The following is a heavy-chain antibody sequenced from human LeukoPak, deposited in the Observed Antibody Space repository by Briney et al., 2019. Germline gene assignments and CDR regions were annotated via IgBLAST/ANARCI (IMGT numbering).Heavy chain of an antibody. CDR1: GGSISSGSYY. Sequence: SETLSLTCTVSGGSISSGSYYWSWIRQPAGKGLEWIGRIYTSGSTNYNPSLKSRVTMLVDTSKHQFSLKLSSVTAADTAVYYCARDGPDIVVVAPLDYWGQGTLVTVSS. J-gene: IGHJ4*02. CDR3: ARDGPDIVVVAPLDY. CDR2: IYTSGST. V-gene: IGHV4-61*02. D-gene: IGHD2-15*01.